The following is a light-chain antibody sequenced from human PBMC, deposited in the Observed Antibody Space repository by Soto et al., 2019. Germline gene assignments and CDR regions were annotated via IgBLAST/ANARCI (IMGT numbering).Light chain of an antibody. V-gene: IGKV3-15*01. CDR1: QSVNSN. CDR2: GAS. CDR3: QQYNNWPRT. J-gene: IGKJ1*01. Sequence: EVVMTQSPDTLSVSPGERATLSCRASQSVNSNLAWYQQKLGQAPRLLIYGASTRATDIPPRFSGSGSGTEFTLTISSLQSEDFAIYYCQQYNNWPRTFGQGTKVDTK.